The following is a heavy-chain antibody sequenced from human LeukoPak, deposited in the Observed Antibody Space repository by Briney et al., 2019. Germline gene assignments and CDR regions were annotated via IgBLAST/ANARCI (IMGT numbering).Heavy chain of an antibody. D-gene: IGHD5-18*01. CDR3: ARVGYGFDY. Sequence: SETLSLTRTVSGYSISSGYYWGWIRQPPGKGLEWIGSIYHSGSTYYNPSLKSRVTISVDTSKNQFSLKLSSVTAADTAVYYCARVGYGFDYWGQGTLVTVSS. CDR1: GYSISSGYY. V-gene: IGHV4-38-2*02. CDR2: IYHSGST. J-gene: IGHJ4*02.